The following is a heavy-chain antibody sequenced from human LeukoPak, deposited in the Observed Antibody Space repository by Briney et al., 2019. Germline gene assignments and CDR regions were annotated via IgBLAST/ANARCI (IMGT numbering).Heavy chain of an antibody. CDR3: AKELAGGVVLVYFDY. CDR1: GFTFSTYE. J-gene: IGHJ4*02. Sequence: GGSLRLSCAASGFTFSTYEMNWVRQAPGKGLEWVSAISASGGSTYYADSVKGRFTISRDNSKNTLYLQMNSLRAEDTAVYYCAKELAGGVVLVYFDYWGQGTLVTVSS. V-gene: IGHV3-23*01. CDR2: ISASGGST. D-gene: IGHD2-15*01.